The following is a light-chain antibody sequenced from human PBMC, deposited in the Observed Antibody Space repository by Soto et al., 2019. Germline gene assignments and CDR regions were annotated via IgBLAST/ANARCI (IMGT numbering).Light chain of an antibody. V-gene: IGKV1-6*01. J-gene: IGKJ1*01. CDR3: LQDYNYPLT. Sequence: AIQMTHSPSSLSASVGDRVTITCRASQGIRNDLGWYQQKPGKAPKLLIYAASSLQSGVPSRLSGSGSGTDFTLTISSLQPEDFATYYCLQDYNYPLTFGQGTKVDIK. CDR2: AAS. CDR1: QGIRND.